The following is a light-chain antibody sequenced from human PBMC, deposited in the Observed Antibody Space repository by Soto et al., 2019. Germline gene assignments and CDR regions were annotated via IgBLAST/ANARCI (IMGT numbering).Light chain of an antibody. CDR1: SSDVGGYDY. V-gene: IGLV2-11*01. J-gene: IGLJ2*01. Sequence: QSALTQPRSVSGSPGQSVTISCTGTSSDVGGYDYVSWYQQHPGKAPKLMIYGVTKRPSGVPDRFSGSKSGNTASLTISGLQAEDEANYYCCSYAGSYTHVVFGGGTKLTV. CDR3: CSYAGSYTHVV. CDR2: GVT.